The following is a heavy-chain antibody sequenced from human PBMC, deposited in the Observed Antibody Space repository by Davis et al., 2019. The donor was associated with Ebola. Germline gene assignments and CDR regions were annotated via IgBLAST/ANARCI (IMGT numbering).Heavy chain of an antibody. CDR3: AKDLLWWSASDV. V-gene: IGHV3-23*01. CDR2: IGSDSGT. Sequence: SCAASGFSLRSCAMSWVRQAPGKGLEWVSGIGSDSGTHYAHSVKGRFTISRDDSKNIVYLQMNSLRAEDTAVYYCAKDLLWWSASDVWGQGTTVTVSS. J-gene: IGHJ6*02. D-gene: IGHD2-21*01. CDR1: GFSLRSCA.